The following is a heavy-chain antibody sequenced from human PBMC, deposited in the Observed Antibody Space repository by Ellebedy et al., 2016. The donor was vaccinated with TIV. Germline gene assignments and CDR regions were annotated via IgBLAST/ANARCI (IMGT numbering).Heavy chain of an antibody. CDR1: GFTFSSYD. V-gene: IGHV3-13*01. CDR2: IGTAGDT. Sequence: GGSLRLSCAASGFTFSSYDMHWVRQGTGKGLEWVSAIGTAGDTYYPGSVKGRFTISRENAKNSLYLQITRLRAEDTAGYYCARVRFGDTAVDYWGQGTLVTVSS. J-gene: IGHJ4*03. CDR3: ARVRFGDTAVDY. D-gene: IGHD2-21*01.